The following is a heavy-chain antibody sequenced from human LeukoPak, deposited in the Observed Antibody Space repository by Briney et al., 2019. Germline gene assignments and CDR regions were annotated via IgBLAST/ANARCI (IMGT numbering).Heavy chain of an antibody. J-gene: IGHJ4*02. D-gene: IGHD1-26*01. CDR3: ARDAGVGATRGLFDY. V-gene: IGHV3-33*01. CDR1: GFIFSSYG. Sequence: GGSLRLSCTASGFIFSSYGMHWVRQAPGKGLEWVTIIWYDGSNKYYADSVRGRFTTSRDNSKNTLYLQMNSLRAEDTAVYYCARDAGVGATRGLFDYWGQGPLVTVSS. CDR2: IWYDGSNK.